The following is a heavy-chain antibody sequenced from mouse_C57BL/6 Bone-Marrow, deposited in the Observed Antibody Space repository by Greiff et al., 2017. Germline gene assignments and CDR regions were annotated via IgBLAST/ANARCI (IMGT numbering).Heavy chain of an antibody. CDR3: ARTTDYDDVYYYAMDY. V-gene: IGHV1-9*01. J-gene: IGHJ4*01. CDR2: ILPGSGST. Sequence: QVQLQQSGAELMKPGASVKLSCKATGYTFTGYWIEWVKQRPGHGLEWIGEILPGSGSTNYNEKFKGKATFTADTSSNTAYMQLSSLTTEDSAIYYWARTTDYDDVYYYAMDYWGQGTSVTVSS. D-gene: IGHD2-4*01. CDR1: GYTFTGYW.